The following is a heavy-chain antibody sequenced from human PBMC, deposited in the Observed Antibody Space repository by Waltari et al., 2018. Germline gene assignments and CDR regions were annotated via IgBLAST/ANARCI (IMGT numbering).Heavy chain of an antibody. V-gene: IGHV1-2*02. D-gene: IGHD3-3*01. Sequence: QVQLVQSGAEVKKPGASVKVSCKASGYTFTDNYMHWVRQAPGQWLEWMGLINPNNGGTNYAQKFQGRVTMTRDTSISTAFMDLSRLKSDDTAVYFCARGDPSVYYTSHMDVWGKGTTVTVSS. J-gene: IGHJ6*03. CDR3: ARGDPSVYYTSHMDV. CDR2: INPNNGGT. CDR1: GYTFTDNY.